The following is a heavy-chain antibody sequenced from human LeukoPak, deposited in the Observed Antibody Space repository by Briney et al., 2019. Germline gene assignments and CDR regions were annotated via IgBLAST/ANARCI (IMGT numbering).Heavy chain of an antibody. J-gene: IGHJ4*02. CDR3: ARYYFGSGNYRTFDR. Sequence: PGGSLRLSCAASGFILSDFTMNWVRQAPGKGLEWVSTISNTGVTHYADSVKGRFTISRDSAKNSQYLQIYSLRDEDTAVYYCARYYFGSGNYRTFDRRGQGTLVIVSS. D-gene: IGHD3-10*01. V-gene: IGHV3-69-1*01. CDR1: GFILSDFT. CDR2: ISNTGVT.